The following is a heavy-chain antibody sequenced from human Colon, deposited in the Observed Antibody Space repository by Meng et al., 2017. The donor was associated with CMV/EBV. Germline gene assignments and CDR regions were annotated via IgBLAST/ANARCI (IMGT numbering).Heavy chain of an antibody. CDR2: IDTRAYDGQT. V-gene: IGHV3-49*04. J-gene: IGHJ4*02. D-gene: IGHD1-26*01. Sequence: GESLKISCTTSGFMFGDFSMSWVRQAPGKGLEWVARIDTRAYDGQTRYAASVQGRFTVSRDDSRSIAYLQMSALKVDDTAAYYCVRILPAYSGSHPDYWGQGTLVTVSS. CDR3: VRILPAYSGSHPDY. CDR1: GFMFGDFS.